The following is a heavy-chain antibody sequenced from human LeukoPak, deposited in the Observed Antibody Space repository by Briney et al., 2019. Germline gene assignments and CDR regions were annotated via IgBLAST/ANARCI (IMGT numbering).Heavy chain of an antibody. Sequence: GGSLRLSCAASGFTFSSYMMNWVRQAPGKGLEWVSAINSGSTYTYYTESVKGRFTVSRDNAKNSLFLQMNSLRAEDTAIYYCARSLTTLTYEGYWGQGTLVTVSS. CDR1: GFTFSSYM. J-gene: IGHJ4*02. CDR3: ARSLTTLTYEGY. V-gene: IGHV3-21*01. D-gene: IGHD1-1*01. CDR2: INSGSTYT.